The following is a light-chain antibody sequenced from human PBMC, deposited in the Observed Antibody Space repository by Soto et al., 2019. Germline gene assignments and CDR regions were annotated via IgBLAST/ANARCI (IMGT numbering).Light chain of an antibody. J-gene: IGLJ1*01. CDR1: SSVVGGYNY. Sequence: QSALTQPRSVSGSPGQSVTISCTGTSSVVGGYNYVSWYQQHPGKAPKVVIYDVSKRPSGVPDRFSGSKSGNTASLTISGLQAEDDADYYCCSYAGTSPYLFGTRSNVTVL. CDR3: CSYAGTSPYL. V-gene: IGLV2-11*01. CDR2: DVS.